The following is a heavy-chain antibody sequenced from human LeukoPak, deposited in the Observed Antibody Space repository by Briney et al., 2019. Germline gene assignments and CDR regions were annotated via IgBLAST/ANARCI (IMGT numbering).Heavy chain of an antibody. Sequence: SETLSLTCTVSGGSISSYYWSWVRQPPGKGLEWIGYVYYSGSTNYNPSLKSRVTISVDTSKNQFSLKLSSVTAADTAVYYCARDRRVCSSTSCYHWFDPWGQGTLVTVSS. D-gene: IGHD2-2*01. J-gene: IGHJ5*02. CDR1: GGSISSYY. CDR2: VYYSGST. V-gene: IGHV4-59*01. CDR3: ARDRRVCSSTSCYHWFDP.